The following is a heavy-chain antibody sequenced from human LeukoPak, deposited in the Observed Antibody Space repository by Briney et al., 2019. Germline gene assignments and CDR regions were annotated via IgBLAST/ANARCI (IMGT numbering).Heavy chain of an antibody. CDR2: IYASGST. D-gene: IGHD5-12*01. CDR1: GGSISSYY. V-gene: IGHV4-4*07. CDR3: ARGMAAAYDYNWFDP. Sequence: PSETLSLTCTVSGGSISSYYWSWIRQPAGKGLEWIGRIYASGSTRYNPSLKSRLTMSVDTSKNQFSLKLSSVTAADTAVYFCARGMAAAYDYNWFDPWGQGMLVTVSS. J-gene: IGHJ5*02.